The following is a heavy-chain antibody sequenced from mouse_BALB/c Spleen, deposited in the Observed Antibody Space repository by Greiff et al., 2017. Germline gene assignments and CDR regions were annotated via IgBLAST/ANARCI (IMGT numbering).Heavy chain of an antibody. CDR1: GYTFTEYI. CDR3: ARHEDLRPDSAGFAY. CDR2: FYPGSGSI. V-gene: IGHV1-62-2*01. Sequence: VMLVESGAGLVKPGASVKLSCKASGYTFTEYIIHWVKQRPGQGLEWIGWFYPGSGSIKYNEKFKDKATLTADKSSSTVYMELSRLTSEDSAVYFCARHEDLRPDSAGFAYWGQGTLVTVSA. J-gene: IGHJ3*01.